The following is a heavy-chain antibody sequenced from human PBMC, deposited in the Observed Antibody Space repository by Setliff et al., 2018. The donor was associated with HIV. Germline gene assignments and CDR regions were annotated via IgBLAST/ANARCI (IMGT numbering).Heavy chain of an antibody. J-gene: IGHJ4*02. CDR2: IYTSGST. CDR3: ARGPPFAY. Sequence: TSETLSLTCTVSGGSISSYYWSWIRQPAGKGLEWIGRIYTSGSTNYNPSLKSRVTMSVDTSKNQFSLKLTSVTADDTGIYYCARGPPFAYWGQGLLVTVSS. CDR1: GGSISSYY. V-gene: IGHV4-4*07.